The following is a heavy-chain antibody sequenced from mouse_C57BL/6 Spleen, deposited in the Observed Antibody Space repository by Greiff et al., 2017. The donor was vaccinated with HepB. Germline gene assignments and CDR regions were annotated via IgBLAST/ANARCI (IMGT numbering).Heavy chain of an antibody. CDR1: GYAFTNYL. D-gene: IGHD1-1*01. CDR3: ARKDYGSPWFAY. Sequence: VKLQQSGAELVRPGTSVKVSCKASGYAFTNYLIEWVKQRPGQGLEWIGVINPGSGGTNYNEKFKGKATLTADKSSSTAYMQLSSLTSEDSAVYFCARKDYGSPWFAYWGQGTLVTVSA. V-gene: IGHV1-54*01. J-gene: IGHJ3*01. CDR2: INPGSGGT.